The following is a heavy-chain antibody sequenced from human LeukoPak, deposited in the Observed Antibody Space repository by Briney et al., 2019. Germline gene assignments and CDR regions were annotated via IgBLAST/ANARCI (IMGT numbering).Heavy chain of an antibody. CDR2: ITPILGTS. CDR3: ARGPRGAMDV. Sequence: SVKVSCTPSGSSFSRFSLSWVRQAPGHGLEWMGRITPILGTSKYAQNPQGRVTITADKSTTTAFMELSSLTTGDTAVYYCARGPRGAMDVWGKGTTVIVSP. V-gene: IGHV1-69*08. J-gene: IGHJ6*04. D-gene: IGHD3-10*01. CDR1: GSSFSRFS.